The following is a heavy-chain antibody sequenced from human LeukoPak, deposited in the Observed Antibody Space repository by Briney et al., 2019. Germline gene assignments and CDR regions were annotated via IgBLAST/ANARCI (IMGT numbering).Heavy chain of an antibody. CDR3: ARVPSGGDKFDP. J-gene: IGHJ5*02. V-gene: IGHV1-46*01. D-gene: IGHD6-25*01. Sequence: GASVKVSCKASGCTFTSYYMHWVRQAPGQGLEWMGIINPSGGSTSYAQKFQGRVTMTRDTSTSTVYMELSSLRSEDTAVYYCARVPSGGDKFDPWGQGTLVTVSS. CDR2: INPSGGST. CDR1: GCTFTSYY.